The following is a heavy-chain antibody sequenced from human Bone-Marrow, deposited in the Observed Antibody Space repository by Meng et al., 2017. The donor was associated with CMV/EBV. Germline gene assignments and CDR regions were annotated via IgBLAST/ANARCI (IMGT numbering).Heavy chain of an antibody. V-gene: IGHV4-59*01. CDR2: IYYSGST. CDR1: GGSISSYY. J-gene: IGHJ5*02. CDR3: ARDSSSGTGAWFDP. D-gene: IGHD6-6*01. Sequence: SETLSLTCTVSGGSISSYYWSWIRQPPGKGLEWIGYIYYSGSTNYNPSLKSRVTISVDTSKNQFSLKLSSVTAADTAVYYCARDSSSGTGAWFDPWVQGTLVTSPQ.